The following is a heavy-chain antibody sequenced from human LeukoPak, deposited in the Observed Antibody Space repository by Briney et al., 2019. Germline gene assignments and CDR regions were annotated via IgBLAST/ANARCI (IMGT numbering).Heavy chain of an antibody. Sequence: GGSLKLSCAASGFSFSTSSMHWVRQAPGKGLEWVSSITSNSNHIYYADSVRGRFTVSRDNAKNSLNLQMSSLRAEDTAVYFCARDFDDFRLYGFGVWGQGTTVTVSS. CDR3: ARDFDDFRLYGFGV. V-gene: IGHV3-21*01. J-gene: IGHJ6*02. D-gene: IGHD3-3*01. CDR2: ITSNSNHI. CDR1: GFSFSTSS.